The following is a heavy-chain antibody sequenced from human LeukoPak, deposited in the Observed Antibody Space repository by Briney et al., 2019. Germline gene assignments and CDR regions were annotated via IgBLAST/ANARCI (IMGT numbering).Heavy chain of an antibody. J-gene: IGHJ1*01. V-gene: IGHV3-30*02. CDR3: AITIRGLEYFQH. D-gene: IGHD3-10*01. CDR2: IRFDGSNK. Sequence: PGGSLRLSCAASGFTFSSYGMHWVRQAPGKGLERVAFIRFDGSNKYYADSVKGRFTISRDNSKNTLYLQMNSLRAEDTAVYYCAITIRGLEYFQHWGQGTLVTVSS. CDR1: GFTFSSYG.